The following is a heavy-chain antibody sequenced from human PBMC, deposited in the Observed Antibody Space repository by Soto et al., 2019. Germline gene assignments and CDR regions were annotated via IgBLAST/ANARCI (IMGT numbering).Heavy chain of an antibody. CDR1: GGSISSGGYY. Sequence: SETLSLTCTVSGGSISSGGYYWSWIRQHPGKGLEWIGYIYYSGSTYYNPSLKSRVTISVDTSKNQFSLKLSSVTAADTAVYYCARGTTMSDWNFGVEYYFDYWGQGTLVTVS. CDR2: IYYSGST. V-gene: IGHV4-31*03. CDR3: ARGTTMSDWNFGVEYYFDY. J-gene: IGHJ4*02. D-gene: IGHD1-7*01.